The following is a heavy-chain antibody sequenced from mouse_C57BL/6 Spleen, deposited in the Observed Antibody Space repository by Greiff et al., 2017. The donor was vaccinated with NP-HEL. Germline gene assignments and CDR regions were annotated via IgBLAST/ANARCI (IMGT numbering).Heavy chain of an antibody. V-gene: IGHV1-69*01. Sequence: QVQLQQPGAELVMPGASVKLSCKASGYTFTSYWMHWVKQRPGQGLEWIGELDPSDSYTNYNQKFKGKSTLTVDKSSSTAYMQLSSLTSEDSAVYYCARLGGNYEAYWGQGTTLTVSS. CDR1: GYTFTSYW. CDR2: LDPSDSYT. D-gene: IGHD2-1*01. CDR3: ARLGGNYEAY. J-gene: IGHJ2*01.